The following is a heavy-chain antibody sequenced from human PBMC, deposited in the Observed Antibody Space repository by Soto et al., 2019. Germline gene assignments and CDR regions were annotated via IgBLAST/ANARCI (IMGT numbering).Heavy chain of an antibody. J-gene: IGHJ6*03. CDR1: GFTFSSYA. CDR2: ISGSGGST. CDR3: AKGSETSSGWYYYYYMDV. D-gene: IGHD6-19*01. V-gene: IGHV3-23*01. Sequence: GGSLRLSCAASGFTFSSYAMSWVRQAPGKGLEWVSAISGSGGSTYYADSVKGRFTISRDNSKNTLYLQMNSLRAEDTAVYYCAKGSETSSGWYYYYYMDVWGKGTTVTVSS.